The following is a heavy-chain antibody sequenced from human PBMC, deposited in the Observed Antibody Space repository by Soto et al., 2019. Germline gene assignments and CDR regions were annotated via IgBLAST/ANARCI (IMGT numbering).Heavy chain of an antibody. V-gene: IGHV3-23*01. D-gene: IGHD6-19*01. CDR3: AKVVAVAGTLDP. Sequence: AGSLRLSCAASGFPFSSYAMSWVRPAPGKGLEWVSAISGSGGSTYYADSVKGRFTISRDNSKNTLYLQMNSLRAEDTAVYYCAKVVAVAGTLDPWGQGTLVTVSA. J-gene: IGHJ5*02. CDR1: GFPFSSYA. CDR2: ISGSGGST.